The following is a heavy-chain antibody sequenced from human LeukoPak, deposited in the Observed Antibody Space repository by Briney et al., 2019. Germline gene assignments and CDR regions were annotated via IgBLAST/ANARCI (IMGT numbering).Heavy chain of an antibody. Sequence: ASETLSLTCTVSGGPISSYYWSWIRQSAGKGLEWIGRIYASGSTIYNPSLKSRVTMSVATSKNQFSLKLIAVATADTAVYYCARDGSSWPFFDSWGQGTLVTVSS. CDR3: ARDGSSWPFFDS. V-gene: IGHV4-4*07. CDR1: GGPISSYY. D-gene: IGHD6-13*01. CDR2: IYASGST. J-gene: IGHJ4*02.